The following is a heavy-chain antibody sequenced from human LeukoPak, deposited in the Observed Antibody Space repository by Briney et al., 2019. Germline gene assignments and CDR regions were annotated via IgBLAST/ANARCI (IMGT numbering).Heavy chain of an antibody. D-gene: IGHD5-18*01. CDR3: ARQRGYSYAPYYFDY. CDR2: IKQDGSEK. CDR1: GFNFTTYT. V-gene: IGHV3-7*01. Sequence: GGSLRLPCAASGFNFTTYTMNWVRQTPGKGLEWVANIKQDGSEKYYVDSVKGRFTISRDNAKNSLYLQMNSLRAEDTAVYYCARQRGYSYAPYYFDYWGQGTLVTVSS. J-gene: IGHJ4*02.